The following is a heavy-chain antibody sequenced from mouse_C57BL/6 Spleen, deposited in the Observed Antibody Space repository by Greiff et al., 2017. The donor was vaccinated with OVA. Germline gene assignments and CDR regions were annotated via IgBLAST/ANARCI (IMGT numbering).Heavy chain of an antibody. CDR3: ATTILFDY. D-gene: IGHD2-1*01. J-gene: IGHJ2*01. V-gene: IGHV5-4*03. CDR1: GFTFSSYA. Sequence: EVMLVESGGGLVKPGGSLKLSCAASGFTFSSYAMSWVRQTPEKRLEWVATISDGGSYTYYPDNVKGRFTISRDNAKNNLYLQMSHLKSEDTAMYYCATTILFDYWGQGTTLTVSS. CDR2: ISDGGSYT.